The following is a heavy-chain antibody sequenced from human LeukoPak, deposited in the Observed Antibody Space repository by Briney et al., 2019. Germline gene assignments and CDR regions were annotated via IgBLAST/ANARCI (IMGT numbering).Heavy chain of an antibody. Sequence: APVKVSCKASGYTFTGYYMHWVRQAPGQGLEWMGWINPNSGGTNYAQKFQGRVTMTRDTSISTAYMELSRLRSDDTAVYYCARKSSSYWNYDYWGQGTLVTVSS. V-gene: IGHV1-2*02. CDR2: INPNSGGT. CDR1: GYTFTGYY. D-gene: IGHD1-7*01. J-gene: IGHJ4*02. CDR3: ARKSSSYWNYDY.